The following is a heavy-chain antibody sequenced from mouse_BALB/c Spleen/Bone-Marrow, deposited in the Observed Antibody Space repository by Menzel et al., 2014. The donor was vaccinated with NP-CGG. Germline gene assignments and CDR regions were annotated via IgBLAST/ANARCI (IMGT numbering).Heavy chain of an antibody. J-gene: IGHJ2*01. CDR3: ARLTYYGLSDY. V-gene: IGHV4-1*02. CDR2: INPESSTI. CDR1: GFDFSRYW. Sequence: EVKVVESGGGLVQPGGSLKLSCTASGFDFSRYWMSWVRQAPGKGLQWIGEINPESSTINYTPSLKDKFIISRDNAKNTLYPQMNKVRSEDTALYYCARLTYYGLSDYWGQGTTLTVSS. D-gene: IGHD1-2*01.